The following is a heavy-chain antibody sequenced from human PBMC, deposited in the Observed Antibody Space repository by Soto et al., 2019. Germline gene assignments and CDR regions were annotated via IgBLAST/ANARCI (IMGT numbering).Heavy chain of an antibody. CDR3: ARVGGWFIPDY. J-gene: IGHJ4*02. CDR2: INAGNGNT. CDR1: GYTFTSYA. V-gene: IGHV1-3*05. D-gene: IGHD2-15*01. Sequence: QVQLVQSGAEEKKPGASVKVSCKASGYTFTSYAMHWVRQAPGQRLEWMGWINAGNGNTKYSQKFQGRVTITRYTAASTAYMELSSLRSEDTAVYYCARVGGWFIPDYWGQGTLVTVSS.